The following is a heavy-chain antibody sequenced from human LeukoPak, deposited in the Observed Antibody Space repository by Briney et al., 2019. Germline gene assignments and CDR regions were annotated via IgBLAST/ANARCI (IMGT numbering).Heavy chain of an antibody. V-gene: IGHV1-69*05. J-gene: IGHJ4*02. CDR3: AREKAPYGFFDY. Sequence: SVKVSCKASGGTFSSYAINWMRQAPGQGLEWMGRIIPIFGTANYAQKFQGRVTITTDESTSTAYMELSSLRSEDTAVYYCAREKAPYGFFDYWGQGTLVTVSS. CDR1: GGTFSSYA. CDR2: IIPIFGTA. D-gene: IGHD4-17*01.